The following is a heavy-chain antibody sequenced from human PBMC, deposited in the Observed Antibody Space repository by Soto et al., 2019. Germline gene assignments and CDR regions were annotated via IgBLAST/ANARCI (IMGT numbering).Heavy chain of an antibody. J-gene: IGHJ5*02. D-gene: IGHD2-15*01. Sequence: ASVKVSCKASGYTFTSYGISWVRQAPGQGLEWMGWMNPNSGNTGYAQKFQGRVTMTRNTSISTTYMELSSLRSEDTAVYYCARGVGVVVAATPTYNWFDPWGQGTLVTVSS. CDR1: GYTFTSYG. V-gene: IGHV1-8*02. CDR3: ARGVGVVVAATPTYNWFDP. CDR2: MNPNSGNT.